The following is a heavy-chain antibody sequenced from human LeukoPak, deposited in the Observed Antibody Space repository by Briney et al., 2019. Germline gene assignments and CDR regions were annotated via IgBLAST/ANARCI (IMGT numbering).Heavy chain of an antibody. V-gene: IGHV3-30*03. CDR3: ACWGSAGIAVAGPHDY. D-gene: IGHD6-19*01. Sequence: GRSLRLSCAASGFTFSSYGMHWVRQAPGKGLEWVAVISYDGSNKYYADSVKGRFTISRDNSKNTLYLQMNSLRAEDTAVYYCACWGSAGIAVAGPHDYWGQGTLVTVSS. CDR1: GFTFSSYG. J-gene: IGHJ4*02. CDR2: ISYDGSNK.